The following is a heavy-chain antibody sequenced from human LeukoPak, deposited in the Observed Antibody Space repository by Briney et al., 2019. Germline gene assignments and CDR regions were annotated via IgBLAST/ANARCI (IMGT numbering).Heavy chain of an antibody. V-gene: IGHV1-18*01. CDR3: ARDTPSDQGPWLVQLEY. Sequence: GASVKVSCKASGYTFTSYGISWVRQAPGQGLEWMGWISAYNGNTNYAQKLQGRITMTTDTSTSTAYMELRSLRSDDTAVYFCARDTPSDQGPWLVQLEYWGQGTLVTVSS. J-gene: IGHJ4*02. D-gene: IGHD6-19*01. CDR2: ISAYNGNT. CDR1: GYTFTSYG.